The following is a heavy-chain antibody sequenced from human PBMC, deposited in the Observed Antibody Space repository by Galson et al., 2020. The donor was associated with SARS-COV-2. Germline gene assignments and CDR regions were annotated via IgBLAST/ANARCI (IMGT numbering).Heavy chain of an antibody. J-gene: IGHJ3*02. D-gene: IGHD1-26*01. V-gene: IGHV4-31*03. Sequence: PSETLSLTCTVSGGSISSGGYYWTWIRQHPGKGLEFIGYIYYSGKTYYNPSLESRVAISVDTSKNQFSLKLSSVTAADTAVYYCARDYSRWEAFDIWGQGARVTVSS. CDR3: ARDYSRWEAFDI. CDR1: GGSISSGGYY. CDR2: IYYSGKT.